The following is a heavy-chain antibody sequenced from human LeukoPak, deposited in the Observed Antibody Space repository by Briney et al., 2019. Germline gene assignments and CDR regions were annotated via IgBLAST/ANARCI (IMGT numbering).Heavy chain of an antibody. CDR1: GGSFRGYY. CDR2: INHSGVT. Sequence: PSETLSLTCAVFGGSFRGYYWSWIRQSPGKGMEWIGEINHSGVTNYNPSLTSRVTMSVDMSTRQISLKLSSVTAADTAVYYCARAVGGDGSGSLWGPGTLVTVSS. J-gene: IGHJ4*02. V-gene: IGHV4-34*10. CDR3: ARAVGGDGSGSL. D-gene: IGHD3-10*01.